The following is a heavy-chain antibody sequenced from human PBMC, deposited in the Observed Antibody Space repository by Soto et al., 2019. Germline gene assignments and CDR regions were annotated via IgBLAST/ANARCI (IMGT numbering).Heavy chain of an antibody. D-gene: IGHD3-16*02. V-gene: IGHV3-23*01. CDR3: ARSRVFIGAIVTLLDS. CDR2: ISNNGDTA. CDR1: GFTFSSYA. J-gene: IGHJ4*02. Sequence: EVQLLESGGGLVQPGGSLTLSCAPSGFTFSSYAMVWVRQAAEKGLEWVASISNNGDTAYYADSVKGRCTISRGNSENTLYLQMNGLRADDTALYLCARSRVFIGAIVTLLDSWGQGTQVTVSS.